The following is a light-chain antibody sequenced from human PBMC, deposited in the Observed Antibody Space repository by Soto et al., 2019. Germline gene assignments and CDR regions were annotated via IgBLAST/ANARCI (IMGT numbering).Light chain of an antibody. Sequence: QSVLTQPPSASGSPGQSVTISCTGTSSDVGAYNYVSWYQQHPGKAPKLMIYDVTKRPSGVPDRFSGSKSGNTASLTVSGLQAEHEADYYCISYAGSSIWVFGGGTKLTVL. J-gene: IGLJ3*02. V-gene: IGLV2-8*01. CDR2: DVT. CDR1: SSDVGAYNY. CDR3: ISYAGSSIWV.